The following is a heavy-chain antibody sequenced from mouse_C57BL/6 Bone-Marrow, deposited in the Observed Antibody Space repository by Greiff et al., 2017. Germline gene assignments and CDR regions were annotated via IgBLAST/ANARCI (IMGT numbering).Heavy chain of an antibody. V-gene: IGHV1-7*01. CDR1: GYTFTSYW. CDR3: ARPLTAQGTYYFDY. CDR2: INPSRGYT. J-gene: IGHJ2*01. D-gene: IGHD3-2*02. Sequence: VQLQQSGPELAKPGASVKLSCKASGYTFTSYWMHWVKQRPGQGLEWIGYINPSRGYTKYNQKFKDKATLTADKSSSTAYMQLSSLTYEDSAFYCGARPLTAQGTYYFDYWGQGTTLTVSS.